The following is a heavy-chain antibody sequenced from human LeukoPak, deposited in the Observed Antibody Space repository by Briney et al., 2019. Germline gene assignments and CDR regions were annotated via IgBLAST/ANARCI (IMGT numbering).Heavy chain of an antibody. Sequence: SETLSLTCAVSGGSISSSNWWSWVRQPPGKGLEWIGEIYHSGSTNYNPSLKSRVTISVDKSKNQFSLKLSSVTAADTAVYYCARGGYYYGSGSAIDYWGQGTLVTVSS. D-gene: IGHD3-10*01. V-gene: IGHV4-4*02. CDR3: ARGGYYYGSGSAIDY. CDR2: IYHSGST. CDR1: GGSISSSNW. J-gene: IGHJ4*02.